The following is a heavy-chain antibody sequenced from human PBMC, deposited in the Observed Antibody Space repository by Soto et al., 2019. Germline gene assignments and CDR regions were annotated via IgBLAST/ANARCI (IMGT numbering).Heavy chain of an antibody. Sequence: SETLSLSCTVSGGSISSYYWSWIRQPPGKGLEWIGYIYYSGSTNYNPSLKSRVTISVDTSKNQFSLKLSSVTAADTAVYYCAGGPYSGYDYYFDYWGQGTLVTVSS. V-gene: IGHV4-59*01. CDR1: GGSISSYY. CDR3: AGGPYSGYDYYFDY. CDR2: IYYSGST. D-gene: IGHD5-12*01. J-gene: IGHJ4*02.